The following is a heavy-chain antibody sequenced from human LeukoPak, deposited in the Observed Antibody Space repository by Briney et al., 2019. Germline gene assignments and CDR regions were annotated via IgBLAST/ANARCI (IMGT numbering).Heavy chain of an antibody. V-gene: IGHV3-23*01. CDR3: AKDNRYVVRGVTFDY. CDR2: ISGSGGST. J-gene: IGHJ4*02. CDR1: GFTFSSYA. D-gene: IGHD3-10*01. Sequence: GRCLRLSCAAAGFTFSSYAMSWVRQAAGKGLEWVSAISGSGGSTYYADSVKGRFTISRDNAKNTLYLQMNSLRAEDTAVYYCAKDNRYVVRGVTFDYWGQGTLVTVSS.